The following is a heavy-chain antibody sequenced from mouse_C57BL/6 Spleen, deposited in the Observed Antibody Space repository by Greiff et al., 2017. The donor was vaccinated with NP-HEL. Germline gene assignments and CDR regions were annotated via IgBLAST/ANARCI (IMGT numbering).Heavy chain of an antibody. J-gene: IGHJ4*01. CDR1: GYAFSSSW. CDR2: IYPGDGDT. V-gene: IGHV1-82*01. CDR3: ARKYDYDEAMDY. D-gene: IGHD2-4*01. Sequence: VQVVESGPELVKPGASVKISCKASGYAFSSSWMNWVKQRPGKGLEWIGRIYPGDGDTNYNGKFKGKATLTADKSSSTAYMQLSSLTSEDSAVYFCARKYDYDEAMDYWGQGTSVTVSS.